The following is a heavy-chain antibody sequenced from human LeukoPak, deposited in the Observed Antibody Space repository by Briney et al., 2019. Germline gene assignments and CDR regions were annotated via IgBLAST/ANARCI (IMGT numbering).Heavy chain of an antibody. J-gene: IGHJ5*02. CDR2: ISAYNGNT. D-gene: IGHD2-2*01. Sequence: GASVKVSCKASGYTFTSYGIGWVRQAPGQGLEWMGWISAYNGNTNHAQKLQGRVTMTTDTSTSTAYMELRSLRSDDTAVYYCVRDPSYIVVVSSTVTGFDPWGQGTLVTVSS. CDR3: VRDPSYIVVVSSTVTGFDP. CDR1: GYTFTSYG. V-gene: IGHV1-18*01.